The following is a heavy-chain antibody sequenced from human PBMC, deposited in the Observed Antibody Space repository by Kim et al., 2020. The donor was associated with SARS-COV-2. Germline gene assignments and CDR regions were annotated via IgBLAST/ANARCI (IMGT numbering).Heavy chain of an antibody. D-gene: IGHD3-22*01. CDR2: IYYSGST. CDR1: GGSISSGGYY. V-gene: IGHV4-31*03. J-gene: IGHJ3*02. CDR3: ARAPITMIVVVQAFDI. Sequence: SETLSLTCTVSGGSISSGGYYWSWIRQHPGKGLEWIGYIYYSGSTYYNPSLKSRVTISVDTSKNQFSLKLSSVTAADTAVYYCARAPITMIVVVQAFDIWGQGPMVTVSS.